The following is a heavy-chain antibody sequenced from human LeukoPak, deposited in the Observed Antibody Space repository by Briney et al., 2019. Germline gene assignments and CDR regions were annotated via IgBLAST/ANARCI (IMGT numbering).Heavy chain of an antibody. CDR2: ISYDGSNK. CDR3: AKVSREEYQLLYYYYGMDV. D-gene: IGHD2-2*01. J-gene: IGHJ6*02. Sequence: HSGGSLRLSCAASGFTFSSYGMHWVRQAPGKGLEWVAVISYDGSNKYYADSVKGRFTISRDNSKNTLYLQMNSLRAEDTAVYYCAKVSREEYQLLYYYYGMDVWGQGTTVTVSS. CDR1: GFTFSSYG. V-gene: IGHV3-30*18.